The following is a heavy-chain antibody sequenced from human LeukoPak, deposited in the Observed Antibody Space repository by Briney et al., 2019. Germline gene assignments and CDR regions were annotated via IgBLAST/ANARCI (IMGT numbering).Heavy chain of an antibody. V-gene: IGHV3-30*02. J-gene: IGHJ4*02. D-gene: IGHD2-21*01. CDR1: GFTFSSYG. Sequence: GGSLRLSCAASGFTFSSYGMHWVRRAPGKGLEWVAFIRYDGSNKYYADSVKGRFTISRDNSKNTPYLQMNSLRAEDTAVYYCAKGVGIAKGFDYWGQGTLVTVSS. CDR3: AKGVGIAKGFDY. CDR2: IRYDGSNK.